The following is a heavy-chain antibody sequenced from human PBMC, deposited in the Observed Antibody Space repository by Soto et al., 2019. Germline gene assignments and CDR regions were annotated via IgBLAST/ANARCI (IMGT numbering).Heavy chain of an antibody. Sequence: QVQLVESGGGVVQPGRSLRLSCAASGFTFSSYGMHWVRQAPGKGLEWVAVIWYDGSNKYYADSVKGRFTISRDNSKNTLYLQMNSLRAEDTAVYYCARGDGWELLRGDGAFDIWGQGTMVTVSS. CDR3: ARGDGWELLRGDGAFDI. CDR1: GFTFSSYG. V-gene: IGHV3-33*01. J-gene: IGHJ3*02. D-gene: IGHD1-26*01. CDR2: IWYDGSNK.